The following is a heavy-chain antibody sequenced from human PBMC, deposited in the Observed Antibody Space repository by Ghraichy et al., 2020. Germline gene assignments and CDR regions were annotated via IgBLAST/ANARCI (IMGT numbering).Heavy chain of an antibody. V-gene: IGHV4-4*07. D-gene: IGHD2-8*01. CDR2: MYSSGDT. CDR3: ARSPYSNNWYAFDY. CDR1: GSSISRYY. Sequence: SETLSLTCNVSGSSISRYYWSWIRQSAGKGLEWIGRMYSSGDTNYNPSLRSRVTLSLDSSKNQFSLKLTSVTAADTAMYYCARSPYSNNWYAFDYWGHGTLVTVSS. J-gene: IGHJ4*01.